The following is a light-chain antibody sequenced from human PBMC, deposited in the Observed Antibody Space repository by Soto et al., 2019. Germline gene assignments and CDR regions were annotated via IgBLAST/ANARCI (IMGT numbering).Light chain of an antibody. CDR1: QDIKHY. CDR3: QQYDHLYT. CDR2: DAS. Sequence: DIQLTQSPSSLSASVGDRVTITCQASQDIKHYLNWYQQKPGKAPKLLIYDASTLEIGVPSRFSGSGSGTDFTFTITSLQPEDFATYYCQQYDHLYTFGQGTRLEIK. J-gene: IGKJ2*01. V-gene: IGKV1-33*01.